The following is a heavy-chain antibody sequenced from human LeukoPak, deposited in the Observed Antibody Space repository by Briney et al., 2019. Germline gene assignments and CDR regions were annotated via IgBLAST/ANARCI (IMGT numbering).Heavy chain of an antibody. V-gene: IGHV4-34*01. Sequence: PSETLSLTCAVYGGSFSGYYWSWIRQPPGKGLEWIGEINDSGTTNYNPSLKSRVTISVDTSKNQFSLKLSSVTAADTAGYYCARRARKHRGLVWGVTTDRLFDYWGQGTLVTVSS. J-gene: IGHJ4*02. CDR2: INDSGTT. D-gene: IGHD3-10*01. CDR3: ARRARKHRGLVWGVTTDRLFDY. CDR1: GGSFSGYY.